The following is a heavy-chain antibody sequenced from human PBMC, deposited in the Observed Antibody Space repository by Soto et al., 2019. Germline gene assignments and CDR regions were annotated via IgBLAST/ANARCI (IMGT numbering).Heavy chain of an antibody. CDR1: GFTFSSYA. J-gene: IGHJ2*01. CDR2: ISGSGGST. V-gene: IGHV3-23*01. CDR3: ARQTIFGVVINESDWYFDL. D-gene: IGHD3-3*01. Sequence: EVQLLESGGGLVQPGGSLRLSCAASGFTFSSYAMSWVRQAPGKGLEWVSAISGSGGSTYYADSVKGRFTISRDNSKNTLYLQMNSLRAEDTAVYYCARQTIFGVVINESDWYFDLWGRGTLVTVSS.